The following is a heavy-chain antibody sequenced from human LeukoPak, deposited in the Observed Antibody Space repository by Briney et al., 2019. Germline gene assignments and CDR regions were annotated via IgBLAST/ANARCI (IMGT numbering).Heavy chain of an antibody. Sequence: SETLSLTCTVSGGSVSSGSYYWSWIRQPPGKGLEWIGYIYYSGSTNYNPSLKSRVTISVDTSKNQFSLKLSSVTAADTAVYYCARVGGSNPYYYYYGMDVWGQGTTVTVSS. D-gene: IGHD4-11*01. CDR3: ARVGGSNPYYYYYGMDV. CDR2: IYYSGST. V-gene: IGHV4-61*01. CDR1: GGSVSSGSYY. J-gene: IGHJ6*02.